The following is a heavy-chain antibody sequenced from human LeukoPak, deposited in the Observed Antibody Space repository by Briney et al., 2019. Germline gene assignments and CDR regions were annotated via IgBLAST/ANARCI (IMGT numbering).Heavy chain of an antibody. J-gene: IGHJ6*02. CDR1: GGSISSYY. V-gene: IGHV4-59*01. D-gene: IGHD3-3*01. CDR3: ARGPFTIFIGMDV. CDR2: IYYSGST. Sequence: PSETLSLTCTVSGGSISSYYWSRIRQPPGKGLEWIGYIYYSGSTNYNPSLKSRVTISVDTSKNQFSLKLSSVTAADTAVYYCARGPFTIFIGMDVWGQGTTVTVSS.